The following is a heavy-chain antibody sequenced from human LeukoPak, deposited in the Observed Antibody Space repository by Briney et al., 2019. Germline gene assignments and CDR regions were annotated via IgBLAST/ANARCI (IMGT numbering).Heavy chain of an antibody. Sequence: PGGSLRLSCAASGYTFSNHEMNWVRQAPGKGLEWISYISSSGSAKYYADSVQGRFTISRDNAKNSLDLQMNSLTAEDTALYYCARAAHYDDSGYYRPDYWGQGTLVTVSS. CDR1: GYTFSNHE. D-gene: IGHD3-22*01. CDR3: ARAAHYDDSGYYRPDY. CDR2: ISSSGSAK. J-gene: IGHJ4*02. V-gene: IGHV3-48*03.